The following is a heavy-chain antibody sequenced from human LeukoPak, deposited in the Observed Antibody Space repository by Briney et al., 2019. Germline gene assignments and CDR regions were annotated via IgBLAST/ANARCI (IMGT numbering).Heavy chain of an antibody. CDR2: ISGSGTTI. J-gene: IGHJ3*02. CDR1: GFTFSTYE. D-gene: IGHD3-3*01. CDR3: AKTYYDFWSPDAFDI. V-gene: IGHV3-48*03. Sequence: PGGSLRLSCAASGFTFSTYEMNWVRQVPGKGLEWVSYISGSGTTIYYADSVKGRFAISRDNSKNTLYLQMNSLRAEDTAVYYCAKTYYDFWSPDAFDIWGQGTMVTVSS.